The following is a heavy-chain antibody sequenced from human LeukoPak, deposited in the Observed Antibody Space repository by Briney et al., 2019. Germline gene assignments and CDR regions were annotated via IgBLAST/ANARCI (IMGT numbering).Heavy chain of an antibody. CDR2: IYSGGGT. CDR3: VRDDRRYGDYGYFDY. J-gene: IGHJ4*02. CDR1: GFTVRNTY. Sequence: PGGSLRLSCAASGFTVRNTYMNWVRQAPGKGLEWVSVIYSGGGTYYADSVKGRFTISRDNSKNTPYLQMNSLRAEDTAVYYCVRDDRRYGDYGYFDYWGQGTLVTVSS. V-gene: IGHV3-66*01. D-gene: IGHD4-17*01.